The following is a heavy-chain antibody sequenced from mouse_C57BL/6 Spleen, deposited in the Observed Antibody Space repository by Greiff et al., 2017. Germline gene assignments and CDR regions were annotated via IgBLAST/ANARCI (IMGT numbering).Heavy chain of an antibody. D-gene: IGHD1-1*01. CDR3: ARSQYYGSSLYYVDY. V-gene: IGHV1-26*01. J-gene: IGHJ2*01. Sequence: EVQLQQSGPELVKPGASVKISCKASGYTFTDYYMNWVKQSHGKSLEWIGDINPNSGGTSYNQKFKGKATLTVDKSSSTAYMELRSLTSEDSAVYDCARSQYYGSSLYYVDYWGQGTTLTVSS. CDR2: INPNSGGT. CDR1: GYTFTDYY.